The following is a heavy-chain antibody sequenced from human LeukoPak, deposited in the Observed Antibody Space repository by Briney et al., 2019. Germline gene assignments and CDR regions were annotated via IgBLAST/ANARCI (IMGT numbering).Heavy chain of an antibody. CDR3: ARECNRAVAGLGWFDP. CDR1: GGSISTGGYY. CDR2: SYYSGST. J-gene: IGHJ5*02. V-gene: IGHV4-31*03. Sequence: TSQTLSLTCTVSGGSISTGGYYWSWIRQHPGRGLEWIGYSYYSGSTYYNPSLQGRVTISVDTSKNQFSLRLSSVTDADTAVYYCARECNRAVAGLGWFDPWGQGTLVTVSS. D-gene: IGHD6-19*01.